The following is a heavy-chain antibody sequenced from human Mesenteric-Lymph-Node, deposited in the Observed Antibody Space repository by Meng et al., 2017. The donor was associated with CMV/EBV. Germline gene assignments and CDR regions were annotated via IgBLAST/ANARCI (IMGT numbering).Heavy chain of an antibody. Sequence: GESLKISCAASGFTFSNYWMHWVRQGPGKGLVWVSRINSDGSSTSYADSVKGRFTISRDNTKNTLYVEMNSLRAEDTAVYYCARDAPTTADDAFDIWGQGTMVTVSS. CDR2: INSDGSST. CDR3: ARDAPTTADDAFDI. D-gene: IGHD4-11*01. V-gene: IGHV3-74*01. CDR1: GFTFSNYW. J-gene: IGHJ3*02.